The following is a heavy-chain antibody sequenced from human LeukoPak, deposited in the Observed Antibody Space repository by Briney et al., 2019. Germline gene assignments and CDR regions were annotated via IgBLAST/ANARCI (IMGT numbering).Heavy chain of an antibody. V-gene: IGHV1-8*01. CDR1: GYTFTSYD. D-gene: IGHD6-19*01. CDR3: ARGAYSSGWYSYY. CDR2: MNPNSGNI. Sequence: VASVKVSCKASGYTFTSYDINWVRQATGQGLEWMGWMNPNSGNIGYAQKFQGRVTMTRDTSISTAYMELSSLRSEDTAVYYCARGAYSSGWYSYYWGQGTLVTVSS. J-gene: IGHJ4*02.